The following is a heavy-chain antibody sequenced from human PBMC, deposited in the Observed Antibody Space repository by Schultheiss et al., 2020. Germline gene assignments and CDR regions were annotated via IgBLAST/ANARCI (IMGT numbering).Heavy chain of an antibody. CDR1: GGSFSGYY. Sequence: SETLSLTCAVYGGSFSGYYWSWIRQPPGKGLEWIGEINHSGSTNYNPSLKSRVTMSVDPSKNHFSLKLSSVTAADTAVYFCARTPANLGSHRVPPWFDPWGRGTLVTVSS. J-gene: IGHJ5*02. D-gene: IGHD3-10*01. CDR2: INHSGST. V-gene: IGHV4-34*09. CDR3: ARTPANLGSHRVPPWFDP.